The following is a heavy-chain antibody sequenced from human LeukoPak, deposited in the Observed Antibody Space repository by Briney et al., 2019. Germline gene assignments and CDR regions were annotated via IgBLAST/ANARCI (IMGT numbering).Heavy chain of an antibody. V-gene: IGHV3-33*01. CDR1: GFTFNSYA. J-gene: IGHJ3*02. Sequence: GGSLRLSCAASGFTFNSYAMHWVRQAPGKGLEWVALIWYDGNNKYYADSVKGRFTISRDNSKNTLYLQVGNLRPEDTAVYYCARGHADFDIWGQGTMVSVSS. CDR3: ARGHADFDI. CDR2: IWYDGNNK. D-gene: IGHD2-8*01.